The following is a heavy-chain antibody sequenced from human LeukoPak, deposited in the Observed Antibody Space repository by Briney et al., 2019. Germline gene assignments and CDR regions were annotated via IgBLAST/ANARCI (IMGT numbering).Heavy chain of an antibody. V-gene: IGHV3-73*01. D-gene: IGHD3-10*01. CDR3: SGHTYYYGSGSYYNDY. CDR1: GFTFSGSA. J-gene: IGHJ4*02. Sequence: GGSLRLSCAASGFTFSGSAMHWVRQASGKGLEWVGRIRSKTNSYATAYAASVKGRFTISRDDSKNTAYLQMNSLKTEDTAVYYCSGHTYYYGSGSYYNDYWGQGTLVTVSS. CDR2: IRSKTNSYAT.